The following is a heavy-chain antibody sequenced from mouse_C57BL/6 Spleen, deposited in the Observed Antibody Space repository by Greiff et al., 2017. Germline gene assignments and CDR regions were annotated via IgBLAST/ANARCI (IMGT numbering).Heavy chain of an antibody. CDR3: ARPDY. J-gene: IGHJ2*01. Sequence: VQLQQSGPVLVKPGASVKMSCKASGYTFTDYYMNWVKQSHGKRLEWIGVINPSNGGTRYHQKVKGKATLTVDQSSSTAYMALHLLTSEDSAVLYCARPDYWGQGTTLTFSS. V-gene: IGHV1-19*01. CDR1: GYTFTDYY. CDR2: INPSNGGT.